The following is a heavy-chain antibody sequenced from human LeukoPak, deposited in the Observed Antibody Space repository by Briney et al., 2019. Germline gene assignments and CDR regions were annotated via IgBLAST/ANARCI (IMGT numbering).Heavy chain of an antibody. Sequence: GGSLRLSCAASGFTFSSYWMHWVRQAPGKGLVWVSVISGSGGSTYYADSVKGRFTISRDNSKNTLYLQMNSLRAEDTAVYYCAKDRASRITIFGVVAPYFDYWGQGTLVTVSS. CDR1: GFTFSSYW. CDR2: ISGSGGST. CDR3: AKDRASRITIFGVVAPYFDY. D-gene: IGHD3-3*01. V-gene: IGHV3-23*01. J-gene: IGHJ4*02.